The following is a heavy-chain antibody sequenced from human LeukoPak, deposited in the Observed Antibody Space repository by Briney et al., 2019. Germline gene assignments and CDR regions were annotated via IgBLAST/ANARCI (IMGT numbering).Heavy chain of an antibody. CDR2: IIPILGIA. CDR3: ARDRVATTGVFDY. V-gene: IGHV1-69*04. Sequence: EASVKVSCKASGGTFSSYAISWVRQAPGQGLEWMGRIIPILGIANYAQKFQGRVTITADKSTSTAYMELSSLRSEDTVVYYCARDRVATTGVFDYWGQGTLVTVSS. D-gene: IGHD5-12*01. J-gene: IGHJ4*02. CDR1: GGTFSSYA.